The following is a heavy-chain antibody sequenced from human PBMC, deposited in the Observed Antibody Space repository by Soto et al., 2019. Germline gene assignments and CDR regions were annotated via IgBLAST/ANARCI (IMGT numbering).Heavy chain of an antibody. Sequence: EVQLVESGGGLVKPGGSLSLSCAASGFTFSSYSMNWVRQAPGKGLEWVSSISSISSYIYYADSLKGRFTISRDNAKNSLYLQMNSLRAEDTAVYYCARELAAAHGGIDYWGQGTLVTVSS. V-gene: IGHV3-21*01. CDR1: GFTFSSYS. D-gene: IGHD6-13*01. CDR3: ARELAAAHGGIDY. CDR2: ISSISSYI. J-gene: IGHJ4*02.